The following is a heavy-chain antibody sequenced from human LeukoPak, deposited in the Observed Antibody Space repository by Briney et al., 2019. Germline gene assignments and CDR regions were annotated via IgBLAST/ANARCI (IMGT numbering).Heavy chain of an antibody. Sequence: GGSLRLSCAASGFTFSNYWMSWVRQAPRKGLEWVAIINEDGSTKYYVDSLKGRFVISRDNTKNSLYLQMSGLRADDTAVYYCARDYWRSIEYWGQGALVTVSS. CDR3: ARDYWRSIEY. V-gene: IGHV3-7*03. CDR1: GFTFSNYW. J-gene: IGHJ4*02. CDR2: INEDGSTK. D-gene: IGHD3-3*01.